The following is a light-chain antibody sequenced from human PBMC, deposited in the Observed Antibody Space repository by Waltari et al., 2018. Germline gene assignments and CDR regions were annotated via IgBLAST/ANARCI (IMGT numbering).Light chain of an antibody. CDR3: QTWGTGGV. J-gene: IGLJ3*02. Sequence: QVVLTQAPSASASLGDSVRLTCTLSSGHSNYAIAWLQQQPEKGPRYLMKVNSEGSHSEGGDIPHRFSGSSSGAERYLIISNLQSEDEADYYCQTWGTGGVFGGGTKLTVL. CDR2: VNSEGSH. V-gene: IGLV4-69*01. CDR1: SGHSNYA.